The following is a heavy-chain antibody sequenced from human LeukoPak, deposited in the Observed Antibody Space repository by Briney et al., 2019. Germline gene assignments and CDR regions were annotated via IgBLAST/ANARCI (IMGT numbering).Heavy chain of an antibody. CDR2: SWYDDGGDK. Sequence: GGSLRLSCAASGFSLSSYGMHWVRQAPGKGLEWVAVSWYDDGGDKYYVESVKGRFTISRDNSKNTLYLQMNSLRAEDTAVYYCARDPPAVTTNTYAWGQGTLVTVSS. CDR1: GFSLSSYG. CDR3: ARDPPAVTTNTYA. V-gene: IGHV3-33*01. D-gene: IGHD1-1*01. J-gene: IGHJ5*02.